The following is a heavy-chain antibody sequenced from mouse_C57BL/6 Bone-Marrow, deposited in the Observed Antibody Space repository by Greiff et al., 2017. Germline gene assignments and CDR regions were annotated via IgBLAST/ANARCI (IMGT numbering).Heavy chain of an antibody. D-gene: IGHD2-4*01. J-gene: IGHJ4*01. CDR3: ARSGDYDYAMDY. CDR1: GFTFTDYY. CDR2: IRNKANGYTT. Sequence: EVKVEESGGGLVQPGGSLSLSCAASGFTFTDYYMSWVRQPPGKALEWLGFIRNKANGYTTEYSASVKGRFTISRDNSQSILYLQMNALRAEDSATYYCARSGDYDYAMDYWGQGTSVTVSS. V-gene: IGHV7-3*01.